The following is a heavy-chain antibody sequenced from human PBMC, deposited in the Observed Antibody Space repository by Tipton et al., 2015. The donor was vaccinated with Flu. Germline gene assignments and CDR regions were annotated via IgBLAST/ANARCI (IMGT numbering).Heavy chain of an antibody. CDR1: GFTFSSYG. Sequence: SLRLSCAASGFTFSSYGMHWVRQAPGKGLEWVAVIWYDGSEKYYADSVKGRFTISRRNFDNTLYLQMNSLRVEDTAVYYCARDPSGYSFDYWGQGTLVSVSS. V-gene: IGHV3-33*08. J-gene: IGHJ4*02. CDR2: IWYDGSEK. CDR3: ARDPSGYSFDY. D-gene: IGHD3-22*01.